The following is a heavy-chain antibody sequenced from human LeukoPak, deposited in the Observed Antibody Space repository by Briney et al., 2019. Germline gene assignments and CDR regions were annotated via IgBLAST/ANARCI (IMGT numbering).Heavy chain of an antibody. V-gene: IGHV1-18*01. CDR2: ISAYNGNT. CDR3: ARVPRMKGVDSGSYLAGPYDFDY. Sequence: ASVSVSCKASGYAFTSYGISWVRQAPGQGLEWMGWISAYNGNTNYAQKLQGRVTMTTDTSTSTAYMELRSLRSDDTAVYYCARVPRMKGVDSGSYLAGPYDFDYWGQGTLVTVSS. CDR1: GYAFTSYG. J-gene: IGHJ4*02. D-gene: IGHD1-26*01.